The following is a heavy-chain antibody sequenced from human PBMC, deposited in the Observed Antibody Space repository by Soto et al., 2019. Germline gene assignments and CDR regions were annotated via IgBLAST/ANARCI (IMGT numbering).Heavy chain of an antibody. V-gene: IGHV4-30-4*01. CDR3: ARLLDPDNWFGP. CDR1: GFSIISGDYY. CDR2: IYYSGST. J-gene: IGHJ5*02. D-gene: IGHD1-1*01. Sequence: SETLSLTCTVSGFSIISGDYYWSWIRQPPGKGLEWIAYIYYSGSTYYNPSLKSRVTMSVDTSKNQFSLKLSSVTAADTAVYYCARLLDPDNWFGPWGQGTLVTVSS.